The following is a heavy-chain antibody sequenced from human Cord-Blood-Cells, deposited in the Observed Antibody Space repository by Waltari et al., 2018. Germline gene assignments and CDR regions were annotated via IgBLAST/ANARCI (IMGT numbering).Heavy chain of an antibody. Sequence: EVQLVESGGVVVQPGGSLRLSCAASGFTFDDYAMHWGRQAPGKGLECVCLISWDGGSTYYADSVKGRFTISRDNSKNSLYLQMNSLRAEDTALYYCLRSIDYWGQGTLVTVSS. J-gene: IGHJ4*02. CDR2: ISWDGGST. CDR3: LRSIDY. V-gene: IGHV3-43D*03. CDR1: GFTFDDYA.